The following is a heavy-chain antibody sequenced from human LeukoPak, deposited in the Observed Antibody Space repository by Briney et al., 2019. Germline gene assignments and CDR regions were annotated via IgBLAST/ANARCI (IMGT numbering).Heavy chain of an antibody. Sequence: GGSLRLSCAASGFTLSNFWMSWVRQAPGKGPEWVANIKKDGSVEKYVDSVKDRFTISRDNAKNSLYLQVNSLRVEDTAMYYCARTDPASLGYFDYWGQGILVTVSS. D-gene: IGHD6-25*01. CDR3: ARTDPASLGYFDY. J-gene: IGHJ4*02. V-gene: IGHV3-7*01. CDR1: GFTLSNFW. CDR2: IKKDGSVE.